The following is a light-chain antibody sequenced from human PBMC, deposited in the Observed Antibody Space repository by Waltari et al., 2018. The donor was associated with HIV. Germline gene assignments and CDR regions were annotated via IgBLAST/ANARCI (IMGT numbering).Light chain of an antibody. CDR1: QSVSSSY. CDR3: QLYGSSPRT. J-gene: IGKJ1*01. Sequence: EIVLTQSPGTLSLSPGERATLSCRASQSVSSSYLAWYQQKPGQAPRLLIYGASSRATGIPDRFSGSGSGTDFTLTISRLEPEDFAVYYCQLYGSSPRTFPQGSKVEIK. V-gene: IGKV3-20*01. CDR2: GAS.